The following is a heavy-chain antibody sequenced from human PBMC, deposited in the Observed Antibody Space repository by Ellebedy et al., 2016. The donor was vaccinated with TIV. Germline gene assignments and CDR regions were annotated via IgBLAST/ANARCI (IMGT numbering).Heavy chain of an antibody. Sequence: PGGSLRLSCEASGFPFSTYTMNWVRQTPGKGLEWVAIITYNGGFKSYADSVKGRFTISRDNSKNTLFLQMNSLRAEDSAIYYCARRYFDWSTDAFDLWGRGTVVTVSS. CDR2: ITYNGGFK. J-gene: IGHJ3*01. V-gene: IGHV3-30*04. D-gene: IGHD3-9*01. CDR3: ARRYFDWSTDAFDL. CDR1: GFPFSTYT.